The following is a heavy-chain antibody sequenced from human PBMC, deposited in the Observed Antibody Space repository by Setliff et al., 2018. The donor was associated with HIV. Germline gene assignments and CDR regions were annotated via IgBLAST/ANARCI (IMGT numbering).Heavy chain of an antibody. CDR1: GDSIGRSSW. D-gene: IGHD1-7*01. CDR3: ARTNRWELLSPYFDA. V-gene: IGHV4-4*02. Sequence: SETLSLTCAVSGDSIGRSSWWSWVRQASGKGLEWIGEIYHGGTTKYNPSLKSRVTMSVDRPNNHFSLRLTSVTAADTAVYFCARTNRWELLSPYFDAWGQGTLVTVSS. CDR2: IYHGGTT. J-gene: IGHJ4*02.